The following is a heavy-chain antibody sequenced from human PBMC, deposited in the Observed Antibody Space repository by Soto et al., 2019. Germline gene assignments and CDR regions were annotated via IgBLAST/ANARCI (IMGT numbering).Heavy chain of an antibody. V-gene: IGHV3-13*05. J-gene: IGHJ4*02. CDR2: IRTAGDP. Sequence: EVQLVESGGGLVQPGGSLRLSCAASGFTFSSYDMHWVRQASGKGLEWVSTIRTAGDPYYPGSVKGRFTVSRENAKNSLYLQMTSLRAGDTAVYYCARAARSGGIDFWGQGTLVTVSS. CDR3: ARAARSGGIDF. CDR1: GFTFSSYD.